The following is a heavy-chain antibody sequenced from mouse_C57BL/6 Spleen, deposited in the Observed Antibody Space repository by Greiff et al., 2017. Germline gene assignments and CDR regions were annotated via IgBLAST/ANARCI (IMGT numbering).Heavy chain of an antibody. V-gene: IGHV1-15*01. CDR1: GYTFTDYE. CDR3: TRRGTYDYDGGQYYFDY. J-gene: IGHJ2*01. D-gene: IGHD2-4*01. Sequence: QVQLQQSGAELVRPGASVTLSCKASGYTFTDYEMHWVKQTPVHGLEWIGAIDPETGGTAYNQKFKGKAILTADKSSSTAYMELRSLTSEDSAVYYCTRRGTYDYDGGQYYFDYWGQGTTLTVSS. CDR2: IDPETGGT.